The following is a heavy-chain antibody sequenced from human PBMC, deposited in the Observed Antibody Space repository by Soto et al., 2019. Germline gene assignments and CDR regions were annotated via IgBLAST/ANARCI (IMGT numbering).Heavy chain of an antibody. CDR3: ATDGRGTGYRSSRHELYYYGMDV. CDR2: IIANNGNT. CDR1: CYTFTNNG. Sequence: ASAAVSSKACCYTFTNNGIIWVRQAPGEGIEWIGWIIANNGNTSYAKKFQGRVTMTTDKATSTAYRELSSLRSEDKAVYYCATDGRGTGYRSSRHELYYYGMDVWGQGTTVTFSS. V-gene: IGHV1-18*01. J-gene: IGHJ6*02. D-gene: IGHD6-13*01.